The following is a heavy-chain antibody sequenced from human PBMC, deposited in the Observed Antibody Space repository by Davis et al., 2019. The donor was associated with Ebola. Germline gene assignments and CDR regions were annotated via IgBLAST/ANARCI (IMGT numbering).Heavy chain of an antibody. Sequence: ASVKVSCKASGYTFSNYAINRVRQASGHGPEWMGWINTNTGNPMYAQAFTGRFVFSLDTSINTPYLQITSLKAEDTAVYYCARSSYTWYFSGMDVWGKGTTVTVSS. J-gene: IGHJ6*04. CDR3: ARSSYTWYFSGMDV. CDR2: INTNTGNP. V-gene: IGHV7-4-1*02. CDR1: GYTFSNYA. D-gene: IGHD2-2*01.